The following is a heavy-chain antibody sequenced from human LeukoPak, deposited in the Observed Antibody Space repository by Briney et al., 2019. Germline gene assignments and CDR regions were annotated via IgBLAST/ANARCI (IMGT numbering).Heavy chain of an antibody. J-gene: IGHJ4*02. CDR3: ARLSKGRYFDYIFDN. V-gene: IGHV4-39*01. CDR2: IYYTGST. Sequence: SETLSLTCTVSGGSVSSTEFYWGWIRQLPGKGLQWIGNIYYTGSTYYNPSLNSRVAMSVDTSQNQFSLKMASVTAADTAVYYCARLSKGRYFDYIFDNWGQGTLVTVSS. CDR1: GGSVSSTEFY. D-gene: IGHD3-9*01.